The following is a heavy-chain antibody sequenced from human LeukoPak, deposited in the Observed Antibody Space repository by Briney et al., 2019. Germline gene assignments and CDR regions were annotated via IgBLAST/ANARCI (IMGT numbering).Heavy chain of an antibody. CDR3: ARGEGLLGYCSGGSCYPFDY. J-gene: IGHJ4*02. D-gene: IGHD2-15*01. CDR2: ISYDGTNK. V-gene: IGHV3-30*04. Sequence: PGRSLRLSCAASGFTFDDYAMHWVRQAPGKGLEWVAVISYDGTNKYYADSVKGRFTISRDNSKNTLYLQMNSLRAEDTAIYYCARGEGLLGYCSGGSCYPFDYWGQGTLVTVSS. CDR1: GFTFDDYA.